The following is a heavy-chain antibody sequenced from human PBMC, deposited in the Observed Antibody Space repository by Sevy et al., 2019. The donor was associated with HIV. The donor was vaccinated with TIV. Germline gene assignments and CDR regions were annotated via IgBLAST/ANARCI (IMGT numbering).Heavy chain of an antibody. D-gene: IGHD2-21*02. V-gene: IGHV3-30-3*01. J-gene: IGHJ6*02. CDR3: ARIVTGGSYVSGMVV. CDR2: ISYDGSNR. CDR1: GFMFSNYA. Sequence: GGSLRLSCATSGFMFSNYAMHWVRQAPGKGLEWVALISYDGSNRYYADSVKGGFTISRDNSKYTLYVQMNSLKTEDTAVYYCARIVTGGSYVSGMVVWGQGTTVTVSS.